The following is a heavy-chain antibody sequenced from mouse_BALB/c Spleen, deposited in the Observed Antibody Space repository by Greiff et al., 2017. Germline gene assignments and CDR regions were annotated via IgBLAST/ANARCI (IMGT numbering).Heavy chain of an antibody. CDR3: TRRGGDYAMDY. CDR1: GYTFTSYY. J-gene: IGHJ4*01. Sequence: VQLQQPGAELVKPGASVKLSCKASGYTFTSYYMYWVKQRPGQGLEWIGGINPSNGGTNFNEKFKSKATLTVDKSSSTAYMQLSSLTSEDSAVYYCTRRGGDYAMDYWGQGTSVTVSS. CDR2: INPSNGGT. V-gene: IGHV1S81*02.